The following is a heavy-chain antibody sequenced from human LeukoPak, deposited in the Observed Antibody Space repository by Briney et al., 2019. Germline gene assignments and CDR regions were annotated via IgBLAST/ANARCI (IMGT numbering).Heavy chain of an antibody. CDR3: ARGGSSSSWFHYYYYMDV. CDR1: GYTFTGYY. CDR2: INPNSGGT. Sequence: ASVKVSCKASGYTFTGYYMHWVRQAPGQGLEWMGWINPNSGGTNYAQKFQGRVTMTTDTSTSTAYMELRSLRSDDTAVYYCARGGSSSSWFHYYYYMDVWGKGTTVTVSS. D-gene: IGHD6-6*01. J-gene: IGHJ6*03. V-gene: IGHV1-2*02.